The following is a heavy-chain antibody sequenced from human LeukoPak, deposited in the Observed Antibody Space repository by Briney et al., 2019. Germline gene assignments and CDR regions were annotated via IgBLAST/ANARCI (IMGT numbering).Heavy chain of an antibody. CDR2: IIPIFGTA. J-gene: IGHJ4*02. CDR1: GGTFSSYA. CDR3: ARGGIAAAGRFDY. Sequence: SVKVSCKASGGTFSSYAISWVRQAPGQGLEWMGRIIPIFGTANYAQKFQGRVTITTDESTSTAYMELSSLRSEDTPVYYCARGGIAAAGRFDYWGQGTLVTVSS. D-gene: IGHD6-13*01. V-gene: IGHV1-69*05.